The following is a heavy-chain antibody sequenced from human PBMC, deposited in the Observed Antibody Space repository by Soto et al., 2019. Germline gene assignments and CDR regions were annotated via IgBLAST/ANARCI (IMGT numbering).Heavy chain of an antibody. CDR2: IKQDGSEK. D-gene: IGHD3-3*01. Sequence: PGGSLRLSCAASGFTFSNYWMSWVRQAPGKGLEWVANIKQDGSEKYYVDSVKGRFTISRDNSKNTLYLQMNSLRAEDTAVYYCAKVPYDFWSGYSAIHLDYWGQGTLVTVSS. CDR3: AKVPYDFWSGYSAIHLDY. J-gene: IGHJ4*02. CDR1: GFTFSNYW. V-gene: IGHV3-7*03.